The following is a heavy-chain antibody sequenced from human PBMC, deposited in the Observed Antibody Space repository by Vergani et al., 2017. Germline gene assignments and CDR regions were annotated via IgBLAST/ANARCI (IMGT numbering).Heavy chain of an antibody. J-gene: IGHJ6*03. CDR1: GFTFSSYA. CDR3: VKEGQNDYGGIPPYYMDV. Sequence: EVQLVESGGGLVQPGGSLRLSCSASGFTFSSYAMHWVRQAPGKGLEYVSAISSNGGSTYYADSVKGRFTISRDNSKNTLYLQMSSLRAEDTAVYYCVKEGQNDYGGIPPYYMDVWGKGTTVTVSS. D-gene: IGHD4-23*01. CDR2: ISSNGGST. V-gene: IGHV3-64D*06.